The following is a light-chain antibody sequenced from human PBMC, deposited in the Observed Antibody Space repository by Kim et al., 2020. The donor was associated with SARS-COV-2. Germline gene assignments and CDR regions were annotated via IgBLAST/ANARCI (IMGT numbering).Light chain of an antibody. CDR2: EDN. V-gene: IGLV6-57*03. CDR1: SGSIASNY. J-gene: IGLJ3*02. Sequence: KTVTISCTRSSGSIASNYVQGYQQRPGSAPTTVIYEDNQRPSGVPDRFSGSIDSSSNSASLTISGLKTEDEADYYCQSYDSSNPWVFGGGTQLTVL. CDR3: QSYDSSNPWV.